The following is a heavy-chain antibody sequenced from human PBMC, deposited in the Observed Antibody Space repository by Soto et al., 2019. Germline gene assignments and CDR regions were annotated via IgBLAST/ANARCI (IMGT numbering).Heavy chain of an antibody. CDR3: ARDSATLVPGV. CDR2: ISAYNGNT. Sequence: QVQLVQSGAEVKKPGASVKVSCKASGYTFIRNGISWVRQAPGQGLEWMGWISAYNGNTEYAQKFQGRVTMTTDTSTSPAYLELRNLRSDDTAVYYCARDSATLVPGVWGQGTTVTVSS. V-gene: IGHV1-18*01. CDR1: GYTFIRNG. J-gene: IGHJ6*02. D-gene: IGHD3-10*01.